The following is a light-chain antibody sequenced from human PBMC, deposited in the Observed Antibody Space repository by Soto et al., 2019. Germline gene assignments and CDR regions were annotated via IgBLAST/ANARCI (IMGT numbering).Light chain of an antibody. CDR1: SSDVGSYTF. CDR2: EVT. CDR3: TSFTTTNTWV. V-gene: IGLV2-14*01. J-gene: IGLJ3*02. Sequence: QSALTQPNSVSGSPGQSITISCTGTSSDVGSYTFVSWFQQHPGKAPKLIIYEVTNRPSGVSYRFSGSKSGNTASLTISWLQAEDEADYYCTSFTTTNTWVFGGGTKLTVL.